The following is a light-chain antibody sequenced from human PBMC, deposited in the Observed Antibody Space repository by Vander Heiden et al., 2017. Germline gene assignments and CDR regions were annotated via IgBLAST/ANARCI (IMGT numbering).Light chain of an antibody. V-gene: IGLV3-25*03. Sequence: SYELTQPPSVSVSPGQTARITCSGSALPEQFAYWYQQSPGQAPVLVLFNDNGGPSGIPGRFSGSISGTTFTLTISGAQAVDEADYYCQSADNTGTFRVFGGGTRLTVL. CDR1: ALPEQF. CDR2: NDN. CDR3: QSADNTGTFRV. J-gene: IGLJ2*01.